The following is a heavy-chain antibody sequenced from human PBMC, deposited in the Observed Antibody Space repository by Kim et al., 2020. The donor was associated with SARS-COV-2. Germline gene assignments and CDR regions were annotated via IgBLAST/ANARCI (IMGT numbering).Heavy chain of an antibody. CDR2: SSTI. J-gene: IGHJ4*02. Sequence: SSTIYYADSVKGRFTISRDNAKNSLYLQMNSLRAEDTAVYYCARQKLIDYWGQGTLVTVSS. CDR3: ARQKLIDY. V-gene: IGHV3-48*04.